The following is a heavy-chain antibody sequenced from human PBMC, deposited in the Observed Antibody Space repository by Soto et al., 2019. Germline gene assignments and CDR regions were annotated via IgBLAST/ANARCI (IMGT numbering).Heavy chain of an antibody. CDR1: GYTPTELS. V-gene: IGHV1-24*01. J-gene: IGHJ5*02. CDR3: ATLDRNCFDP. D-gene: IGHD2-2*03. CDR2: FDPEDGET. Sequence: ASLKVSSKVSGYTPTELSMHWVRQAPGKGLEWKGGFDPEDGETIYARKSQGRVNMTGGTSTDTAYMEMSSLRSQDTDGNYCATLDRNCFDPWGQGTLVTVSS.